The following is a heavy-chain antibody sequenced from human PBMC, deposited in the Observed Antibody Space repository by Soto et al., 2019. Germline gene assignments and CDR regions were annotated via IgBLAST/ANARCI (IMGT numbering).Heavy chain of an antibody. CDR3: VKDDGAYPSTAAP. J-gene: IGHJ5*02. Sequence: EVQLLESGGGLVQPGVSLRRSCAASGITSSNYPMSWVRQAPGKGLDWVSGISGSGDRTYYADSAKSRFTISKDSSTNSLTLQLDRMGVEDTAVYFCVKDDGAYPSTAAPWGQGTLVTVSS. D-gene: IGHD3-16*01. CDR2: ISGSGDRT. CDR1: GITSSNYP. V-gene: IGHV3-23*01.